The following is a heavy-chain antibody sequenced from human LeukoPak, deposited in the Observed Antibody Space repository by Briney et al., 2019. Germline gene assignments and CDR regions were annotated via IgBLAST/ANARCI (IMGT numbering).Heavy chain of an antibody. Sequence: GGSLRLSCAASGFTLSNYWMQWVRQAPGKGLVWVAHINSDASRITYADSVKGRFTISRDNAKSSLYLQMNYLRAEDTAVYYCAREAGATNGWGQGTLVTVSS. V-gene: IGHV3-74*03. CDR1: GFTLSNYW. J-gene: IGHJ4*02. D-gene: IGHD1-26*01. CDR2: INSDASRI. CDR3: AREAGATNG.